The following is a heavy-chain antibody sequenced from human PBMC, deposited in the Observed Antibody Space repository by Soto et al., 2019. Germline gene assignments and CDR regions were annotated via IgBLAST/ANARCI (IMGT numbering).Heavy chain of an antibody. CDR1: GGTFSSYA. CDR3: AREQSVGWLDGEGMDV. D-gene: IGHD1-26*01. CDR2: IIPIFGTV. J-gene: IGHJ6*02. Sequence: QVQLVQSGAEVKKPGSSVKVSCKASGGTFSSYAISWVRQAPGQGLEWMGGIIPIFGTVNYAQKFQGRVTITADKSTSTAYMELSSLRSEDTAVYYCAREQSVGWLDGEGMDVWGQGTTVTVSS. V-gene: IGHV1-69*06.